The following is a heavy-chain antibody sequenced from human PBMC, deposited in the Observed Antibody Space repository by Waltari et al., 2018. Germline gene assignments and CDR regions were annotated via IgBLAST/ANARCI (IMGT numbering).Heavy chain of an antibody. D-gene: IGHD4-4*01. Sequence: QLQLQESGPGLVKPSETLSLTCTVSGGSISSSSYYWGWIRQPPGKGLEWIGSIYYSGSTYYNPSLKSRVTISVDTSENQFSLKLSSVTAADTAVYYCAPLTVVHDAFDIWGQGTMVTVSS. J-gene: IGHJ3*02. V-gene: IGHV4-39*01. CDR2: IYYSGST. CDR1: GGSISSSSYY. CDR3: APLTVVHDAFDI.